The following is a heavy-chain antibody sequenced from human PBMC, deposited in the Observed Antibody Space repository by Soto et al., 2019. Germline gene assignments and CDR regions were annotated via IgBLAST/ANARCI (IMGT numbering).Heavy chain of an antibody. J-gene: IGHJ4*02. V-gene: IGHV1-69*13. CDR1: GGTFSSYA. Sequence: ASVKVSCKASGGTFSSYAITWVRQAPGQGLEWMGGITPIFGETNYAQKFQGRVSISADESTKTVYMEVGSLRSEDTAVYYCASGGTTVSRRFDYWGQGTLVTVSS. CDR2: ITPIFGET. CDR3: ASGGTTVSRRFDY. D-gene: IGHD4-17*01.